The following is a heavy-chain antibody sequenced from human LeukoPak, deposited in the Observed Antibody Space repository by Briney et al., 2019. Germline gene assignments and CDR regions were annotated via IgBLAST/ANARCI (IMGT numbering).Heavy chain of an antibody. Sequence: SVKVSCKASGGTFSSYAISGVRQAPGQGLEWMGGIIPILGTANYAQKFQGRVTITTDESTSTAYMELSSLRSEDTAVYYCARARHTGPQLVPGGWFDPWGQGTLVTVSS. CDR1: GGTFSSYA. CDR2: IIPILGTA. D-gene: IGHD1-1*01. V-gene: IGHV1-69*05. CDR3: ARARHTGPQLVPGGWFDP. J-gene: IGHJ5*02.